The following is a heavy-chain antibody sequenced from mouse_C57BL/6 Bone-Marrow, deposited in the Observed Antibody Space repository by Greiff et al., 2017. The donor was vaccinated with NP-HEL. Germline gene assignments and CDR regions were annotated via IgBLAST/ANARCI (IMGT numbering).Heavy chain of an antibody. CDR2: IDPSDSYT. Sequence: QVQLQQPGAELVRPGTSVKLSCKASGYTFTSYWMHWVKQRPGQGLEWIGVIDPSDSYTNYNQKFKGKATLTVATSSSTAYMQLSSLTSEDSAVYYCARLRYYGPYWYFDVWGTGTTVTVSS. D-gene: IGHD1-1*01. CDR3: ARLRYYGPYWYFDV. J-gene: IGHJ1*03. V-gene: IGHV1-59*01. CDR1: GYTFTSYW.